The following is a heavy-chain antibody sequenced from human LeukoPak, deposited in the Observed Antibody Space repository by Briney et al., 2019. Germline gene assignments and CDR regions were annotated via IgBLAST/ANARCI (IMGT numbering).Heavy chain of an antibody. Sequence: GGSLRLSCAASGFTFSSYRMNWVRQAPGKGLVWVSRVASDGSSTTYADSVKGRFSISRDNAKNTLYLQMNSLRVEDTAVYYCARGRPHGNDYWGQGTLVTVSS. J-gene: IGHJ4*02. D-gene: IGHD4-23*01. CDR3: ARGRPHGNDY. CDR2: VASDGSST. CDR1: GFTFSSYR. V-gene: IGHV3-74*01.